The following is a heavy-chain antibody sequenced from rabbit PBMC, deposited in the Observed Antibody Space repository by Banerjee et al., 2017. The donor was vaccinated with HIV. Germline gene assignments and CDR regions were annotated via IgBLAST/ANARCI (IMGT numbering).Heavy chain of an antibody. Sequence: QEQLEESGGDLVKPGASLTLTCTASGFTLSSYYMCWVRQAPGKGLEWIACINTISGDTVYATWAKGRFTISKASWTTVTLQMTSLTAADTATYFCATGGDDGLDLWGPGTLVTVS. D-gene: IGHD2-1*01. J-gene: IGHJ6*01. CDR3: ATGGDDGLDL. CDR1: GFTLSSYY. CDR2: INTISGDT. V-gene: IGHV1S45*01.